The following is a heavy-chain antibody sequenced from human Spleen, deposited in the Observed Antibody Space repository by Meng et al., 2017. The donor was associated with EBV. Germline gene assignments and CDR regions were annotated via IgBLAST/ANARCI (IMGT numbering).Heavy chain of an antibody. CDR3: VRGSDNWNILVIDY. J-gene: IGHJ4*02. CDR1: GESFSDYY. CDR2: INESEGT. D-gene: IGHD1/OR15-1a*01. V-gene: IGHV4-34*01. Sequence: QVKRQESGPGLVKPSETLSLTCAVYGESFSDYYWTWIRQPPGKGLEWIGEINESEGTKYSPSLKSRVSIPLDTSRNQFSLTLNSVTAADTAVYYCVRGSDNWNILVIDYWGQGALVTVSS.